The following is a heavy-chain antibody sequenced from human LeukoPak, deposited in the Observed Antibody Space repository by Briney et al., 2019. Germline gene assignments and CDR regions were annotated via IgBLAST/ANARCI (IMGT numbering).Heavy chain of an antibody. V-gene: IGHV4-34*01. CDR2: INHSGST. J-gene: IGHJ4*02. Sequence: PSETLSLTCAVYGGSFSGYYWSWIRQPPGKGLEWIGEINHSGSTNYNPSLKSRVTISVDTSKNQFSLKLSSVTAADTAVYYCARAAAGTEGWFDYWGQGTLVTVSS. D-gene: IGHD6-19*01. CDR1: GGSFSGYY. CDR3: ARAAAGTEGWFDY.